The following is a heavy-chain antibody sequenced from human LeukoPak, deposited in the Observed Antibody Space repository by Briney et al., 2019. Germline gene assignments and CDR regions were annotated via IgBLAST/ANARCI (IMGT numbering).Heavy chain of an antibody. CDR1: GFTFSTYG. Sequence: GGSLRLSCAASGFTFSTYGMHWVRQAPGKGLEWVAFVRSDGINKYSADSVKGRFTISRDNSKNTLYLQMNSLKTEDTAVYYCTTGGPWVYYGSGSYRRAYYMDVWGKGTTVTISS. CDR2: VRSDGINK. CDR3: TTGGPWVYYGSGSYRRAYYMDV. D-gene: IGHD3-10*01. J-gene: IGHJ6*03. V-gene: IGHV3-30*02.